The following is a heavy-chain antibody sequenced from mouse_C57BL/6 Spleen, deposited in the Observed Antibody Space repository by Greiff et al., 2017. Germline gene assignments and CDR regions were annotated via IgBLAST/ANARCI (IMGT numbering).Heavy chain of an antibody. CDR3: ARDDYGSIYWYFDV. J-gene: IGHJ1*03. CDR1: GYAFSSSW. V-gene: IGHV1-82*01. Sequence: QVQLQQSGPELVKPGASVKISCKASGYAFSSSWMNWVKQRPGQGLEWIGRIYPGDGDTNYNGKFKGKATLTADKSSSTAYMQLSSLTSEDSAVYFCARDDYGSIYWYFDVWGTGTTVTVSS. CDR2: IYPGDGDT. D-gene: IGHD1-1*01.